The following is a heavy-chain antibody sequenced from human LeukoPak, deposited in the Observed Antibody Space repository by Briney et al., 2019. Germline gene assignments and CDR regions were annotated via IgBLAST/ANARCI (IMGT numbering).Heavy chain of an antibody. CDR2: ISNTDETR. D-gene: IGHD6-19*01. CDR1: GFNFRSYE. J-gene: IGHJ4*02. CDR3: AREVVSAVAGNFDY. Sequence: GGSLRLSCAASGFNFRSYEMNWVRQAPGKGLEWVSYISNTDETRTYADSVKGRFTISRDNAKNSLHLEMNSLRAEDTAVYYCAREVVSAVAGNFDYWGQGTLVTVSS. V-gene: IGHV3-48*03.